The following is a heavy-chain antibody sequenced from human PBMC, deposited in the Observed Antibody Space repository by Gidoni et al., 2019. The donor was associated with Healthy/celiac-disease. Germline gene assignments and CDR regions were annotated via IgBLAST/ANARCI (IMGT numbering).Heavy chain of an antibody. CDR1: GYSFTSYW. V-gene: IGHV5-51*01. D-gene: IGHD2-15*01. J-gene: IGHJ6*02. CDR2: IYPGDSDT. Sequence: EVQLVPSGAAVTKPGPSLKISCEGSGYSFTSYWIGWVRQMPGKGLEWMGSIYPGDSDTRYSPSYQGQVTISAVKSISTAYLQWSSLKASDAAMYYCARQRSKEVAYYYYGMDVWGQGTTVTVAS. CDR3: ARQRSKEVAYYYYGMDV.